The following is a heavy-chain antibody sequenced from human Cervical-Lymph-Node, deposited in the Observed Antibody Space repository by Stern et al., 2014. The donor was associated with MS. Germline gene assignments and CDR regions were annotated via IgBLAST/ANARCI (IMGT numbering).Heavy chain of an antibody. J-gene: IGHJ4*02. CDR1: GGTFNTNV. Sequence: QLVQSGAEVKKPGSSVKVSCKASGGTFNTNVISWVRQATGQGLEWMGGIIPIFGTALYAQKFQGRVTITANESPRAVYMELSSLRSEDTAVYYCARAAYSTSSYNYWGQGTLVIVSS. V-gene: IGHV1-69*01. CDR2: IIPIFGTA. CDR3: ARAAYSTSSYNY. D-gene: IGHD6-6*01.